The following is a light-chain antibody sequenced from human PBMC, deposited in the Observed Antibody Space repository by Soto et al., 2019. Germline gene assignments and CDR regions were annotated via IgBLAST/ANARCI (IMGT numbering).Light chain of an antibody. CDR1: DIGSYS. V-gene: IGLV3-21*02. CDR3: QVWDSSSDHAV. Sequence: SYELTQPPSVPVAPGQTARITGGGNDIGSYSVHWYQQRPGQAPVLVVYDDSDRPSGIPERFSGSNSGNTATLAISRVEVGDEADYYCQVWDSSSDHAVFGGGTKLTVL. CDR2: DDS. J-gene: IGLJ2*01.